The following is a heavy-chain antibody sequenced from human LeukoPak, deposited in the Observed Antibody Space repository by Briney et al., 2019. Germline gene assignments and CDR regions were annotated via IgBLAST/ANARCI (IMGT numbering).Heavy chain of an antibody. CDR2: ISSSSSYI. V-gene: IGHV3-21*01. CDR3: ARESVAAGDNDAFDI. D-gene: IGHD6-13*01. Sequence: GGSLRLSCAASEFTLSSYSMNWVRQAPGKGLEWVSSISSSSSYIYYADSVKGRFTISRDNAKNSLYLQMNSLRAEDTAVYYCARESVAAGDNDAFDIWGQGTMVTVSS. CDR1: EFTLSSYS. J-gene: IGHJ3*02.